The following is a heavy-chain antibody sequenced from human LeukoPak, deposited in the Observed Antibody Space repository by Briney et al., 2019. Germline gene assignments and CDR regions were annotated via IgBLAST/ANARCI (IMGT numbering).Heavy chain of an antibody. CDR2: MNPNSGNT. V-gene: IGHV1-8*01. D-gene: IGHD5-18*01. Sequence: WASVTVSCKASGYTFTSYDINWVRQATGQGLEWMGWMNPNSGNTGYAQKFQGRVTMTRNTSISTAYMELSSLRSEDTAVYYCARLYSYGRPGNGMDVWGQGTTVTVSS. J-gene: IGHJ6*02. CDR3: ARLYSYGRPGNGMDV. CDR1: GYTFTSYD.